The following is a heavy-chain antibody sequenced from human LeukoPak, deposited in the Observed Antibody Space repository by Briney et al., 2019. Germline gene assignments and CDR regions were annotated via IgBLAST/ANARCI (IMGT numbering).Heavy chain of an antibody. D-gene: IGHD6-19*01. J-gene: IGHJ5*02. CDR3: ARDSDSSGWSWVDH. CDR2: INPNSGGT. CDR1: GYTFIGYS. Sequence: ASVTVSCKASGYTFIGYSIHWVRQAPGQGLEWMGWINPNSGGTNCAQRFQGRVTMTRDTSISTAYMELSRLRSDDTAVYYCARDSDSSGWSWVDHWGQGTLVTVSS. V-gene: IGHV1-2*02.